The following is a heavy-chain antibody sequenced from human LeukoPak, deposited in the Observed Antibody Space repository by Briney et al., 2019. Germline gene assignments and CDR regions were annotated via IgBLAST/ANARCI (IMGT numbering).Heavy chain of an antibody. CDR2: ISDDGRRK. CDR3: VTMELTFCGGDCESEQFQA. CDR1: GFTFSSYT. V-gene: IGHV3-30*01. J-gene: IGHJ1*01. Sequence: GGSLRLSWAAYGFTFSSYTLHWVRQAPGKGLEWVALISDDGRRKDYVDSVKGRFSISRDNSKNTMYLQMNNPRPEDTAVYYCVTMELTFCGGDCESEQFQAWGQGTLVIVSS. D-gene: IGHD2-21*02.